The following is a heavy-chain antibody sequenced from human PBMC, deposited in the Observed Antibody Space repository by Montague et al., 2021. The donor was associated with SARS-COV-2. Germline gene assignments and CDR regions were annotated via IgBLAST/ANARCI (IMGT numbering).Heavy chain of an antibody. CDR3: AKEYHLYFVSIS. J-gene: IGHJ4*02. V-gene: IGHV3-23*01. CDR2: ISGSGSST. CDR1: GFTFSSYA. Sequence: SLRLSCAASGFTFSSYAMTWVRQAPGKGLEWVSAISGSGSSTYYEDSXKGRFTISRDNAKNTLYLQMNSLRVEDTAVYYCAKEYHLYFVSISWGQGTLVTVSS. D-gene: IGHD2/OR15-2a*01.